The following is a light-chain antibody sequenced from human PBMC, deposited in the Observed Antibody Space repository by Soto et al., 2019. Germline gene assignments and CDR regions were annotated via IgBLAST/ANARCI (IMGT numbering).Light chain of an antibody. J-gene: IGKJ4*01. CDR3: QQYNDWTALT. CDR1: QSVSSN. Sequence: IVMTQASATLSVSPGERATLSCRASQSVSSNLAWYQQKPGQAPRLLIYGASTRATGIPARFSGSGSGTEFTLTISSLQSEDFAVYYCQQYNDWTALTFGGGTKVDI. V-gene: IGKV3-15*01. CDR2: GAS.